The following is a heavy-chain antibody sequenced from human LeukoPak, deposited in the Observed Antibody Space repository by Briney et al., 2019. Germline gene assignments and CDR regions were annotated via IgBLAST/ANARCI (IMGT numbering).Heavy chain of an antibody. J-gene: IGHJ4*02. Sequence: GGSLRLSCAASGFTFSSYAMSWVRQPPGKGLEWVSGISGTYDNTWYADSVKGRFTISRDDSKNTVYLQMNSLRADDTAVYYCAKGYVNQGHCIGGVCYPFDYWGQGTLVTVSS. D-gene: IGHD2-8*02. CDR1: GFTFSSYA. V-gene: IGHV3-23*01. CDR2: ISGTYDNT. CDR3: AKGYVNQGHCIGGVCYPFDY.